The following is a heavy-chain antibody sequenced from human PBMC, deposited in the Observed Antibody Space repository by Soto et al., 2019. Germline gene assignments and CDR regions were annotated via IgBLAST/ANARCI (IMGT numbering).Heavy chain of an antibody. D-gene: IGHD5-12*01. V-gene: IGHV3-23*01. CDR2: FSGSGDDT. CDR1: GFTLRTHG. J-gene: IGHJ4*02. Sequence: EVQLSESGGGLVQPGGSLRLSCAAPGFTLRTHGMSWVRQAPGKGLEWVSSFSGSGDDTWYAASLKGRFTISRDNSKNTLYLQMNSLRAEDTALYYCAGPGGYSYLGQGTLVTVSS. CDR3: AGPGGYSY.